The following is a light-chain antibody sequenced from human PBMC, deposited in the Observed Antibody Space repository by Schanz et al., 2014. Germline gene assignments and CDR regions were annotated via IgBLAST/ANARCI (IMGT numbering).Light chain of an antibody. Sequence: EIVLTQSPGTLSLSPGERATLSCRASQSVSNNYLAWYQQKPGQAPRLLIYGAYSRASGVPDRFSGSGSGTDFTLKISRVEAEDVGVYYCMQALHAPYTFGQGTKLEIK. CDR2: GAY. CDR3: MQALHAPYT. J-gene: IGKJ2*01. V-gene: IGKV3-20*01. CDR1: QSVSNNY.